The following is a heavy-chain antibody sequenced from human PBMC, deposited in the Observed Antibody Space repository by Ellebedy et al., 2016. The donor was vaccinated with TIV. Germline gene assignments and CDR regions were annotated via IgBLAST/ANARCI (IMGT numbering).Heavy chain of an antibody. Sequence: MPGGSLRLSCTLSGGSARSGSYYWSCIRQPPGKELEWMGYIYDIGSTNHNPSLKRRVTISVDTSKNQFSLKLSSVTAADTAVYYCARFVAAHGYDYWGQGTLVTVSS. CDR3: ARFVAAHGYDY. CDR2: IYDIGST. J-gene: IGHJ4*02. D-gene: IGHD6-25*01. CDR1: GGSARSGSYY. V-gene: IGHV4-61*01.